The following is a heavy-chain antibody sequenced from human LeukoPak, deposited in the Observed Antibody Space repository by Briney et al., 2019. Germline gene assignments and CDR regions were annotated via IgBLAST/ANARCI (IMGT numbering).Heavy chain of an antibody. D-gene: IGHD2-21*01. J-gene: IGHJ4*02. CDR1: GFSFSSYA. V-gene: IGHV3-23*01. CDR2: INTDGSGT. Sequence: GGSLRLSCAASGFSFSSYAMSWVRQAPGKGLVWVSRINTDGSGTDYADSVKGRFTISRDNAKNTLYLQMDSLRGEDTAVYYCAKDFRIGYSAHFDYWGQGALVTVSS. CDR3: AKDFRIGYSAHFDY.